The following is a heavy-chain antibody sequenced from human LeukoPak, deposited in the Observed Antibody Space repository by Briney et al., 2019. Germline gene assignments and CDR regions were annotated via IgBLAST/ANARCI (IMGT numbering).Heavy chain of an antibody. V-gene: IGHV3-53*05. CDR2: IYSGGST. CDR3: AIDFWSGYSDY. CDR1: GFTVSSNC. Sequence: GGSLRLSCAASGFTVSSNCMSWVRQAPGKGLEWVSVIYSGGSTYYADSVKGRFTISRDNSKNTLYLQMDSLRAEDTAVYYCAIDFWSGYSDYWGQGTLVTVSS. J-gene: IGHJ4*02. D-gene: IGHD3-3*01.